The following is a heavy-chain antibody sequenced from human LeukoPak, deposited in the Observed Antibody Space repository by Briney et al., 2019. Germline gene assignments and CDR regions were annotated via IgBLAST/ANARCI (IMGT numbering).Heavy chain of an antibody. V-gene: IGHV4-59*01. J-gene: IGHJ5*02. D-gene: IGHD6-6*01. CDR3: ARDRYSSSSGGWFDP. Sequence: SETLSLTCTVSGGSISSYYWSWIRQPPGKGLEWIGYIYYSGSTNYNPSLKSRVTISVDTSKNQFSPKLSSVTAADTAVYYCARDRYSSSSGGWFDPWGQGTLVTVSS. CDR2: IYYSGST. CDR1: GGSISSYY.